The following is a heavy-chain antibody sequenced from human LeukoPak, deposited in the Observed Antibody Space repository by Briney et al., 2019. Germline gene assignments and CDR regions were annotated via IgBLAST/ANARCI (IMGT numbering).Heavy chain of an antibody. V-gene: IGHV3-74*01. CDR1: GFLFSKYW. J-gene: IGHJ4*02. Sequence: GGSLSLSCAASGFLFSKYWMLWVRQAPGKGVESVSRINTDRTVTTDADSVKCRFTVSRCNADNTMFLQMNSVRDEDTAVYYCATKQWLAPPPDSWGQGTPVTVSS. CDR2: INTDRTVT. D-gene: IGHD6-19*01. CDR3: ATKQWLAPPPDS.